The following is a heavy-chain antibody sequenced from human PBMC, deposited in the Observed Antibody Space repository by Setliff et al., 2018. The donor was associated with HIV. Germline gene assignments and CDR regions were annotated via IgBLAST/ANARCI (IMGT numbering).Heavy chain of an antibody. V-gene: IGHV3-48*03. Sequence: GGSLRLSCAASGFSFSNYEMTWVRQAPGKGLEWVSSISISGTLIYYAASVKGRFTISRDNSKNTLYLQLDSLTAEDTALYYCATSPLPGSSDYIWGSDYFDYWGQGALVTVSS. CDR3: ATSPLPGSSDYIWGSDYFDY. D-gene: IGHD3-16*01. CDR2: ISISGTLI. CDR1: GFSFSNYE. J-gene: IGHJ4*02.